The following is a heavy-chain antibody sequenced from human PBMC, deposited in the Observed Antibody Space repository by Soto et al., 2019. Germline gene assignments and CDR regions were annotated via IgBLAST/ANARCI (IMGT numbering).Heavy chain of an antibody. CDR2: IYSTENT. V-gene: IGHV4-39*01. J-gene: IGHJ6*02. Sequence: QLQLQESGPGLVKPSETLSLTCTVSGGSVSSNSYSWGWIRQSPGKGLEWIGIIYSTENTYYHPSLRSRVTISPATSMNEFSLRLSSVTAADTAVYYCARLNGYCVSTGCHGYYGMDVWGQGTTVTVSS. CDR1: GGSVSSNSYS. CDR3: ARLNGYCVSTGCHGYYGMDV. D-gene: IGHD2-2*03.